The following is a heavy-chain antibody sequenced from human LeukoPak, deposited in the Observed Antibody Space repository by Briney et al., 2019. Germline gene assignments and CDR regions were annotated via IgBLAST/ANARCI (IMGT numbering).Heavy chain of an antibody. V-gene: IGHV1-18*01. J-gene: IGHJ4*02. Sequence: ASVTVSCKASGYTFTSYGISWVRQAPGQGLEWMGWISAYNGNTNYAQKLQGRVTMTRDTSISTAYMELSRLRSDDTAVYYCARVPLGVYYYDSSGYYYFDYWDQGTLVTVSS. D-gene: IGHD3-22*01. CDR1: GYTFTSYG. CDR2: ISAYNGNT. CDR3: ARVPLGVYYYDSSGYYYFDY.